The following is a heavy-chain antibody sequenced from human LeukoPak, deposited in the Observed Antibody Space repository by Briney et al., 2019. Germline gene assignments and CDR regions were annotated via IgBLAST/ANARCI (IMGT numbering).Heavy chain of an antibody. CDR2: INPNSGGT. Sequence: GASVKVSCKASGYTFTGYYIHWVRQAPGQGLEWMGWINPNSGGTNYAQKFQGRVTMTRDTSISTAYMELRSLRSDDTAVYYCARVAAVAGYFDYWGQGTLVTVSS. CDR1: GYTFTGYY. J-gene: IGHJ4*02. D-gene: IGHD6-19*01. V-gene: IGHV1-2*02. CDR3: ARVAAVAGYFDY.